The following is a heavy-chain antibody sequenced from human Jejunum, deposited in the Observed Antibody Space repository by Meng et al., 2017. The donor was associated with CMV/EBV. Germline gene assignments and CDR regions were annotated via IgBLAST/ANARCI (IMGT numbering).Heavy chain of an antibody. CDR3: VKDGPLSPTSTTVYGFWFDA. CDR2: VNTGSDST. CDR1: YA. J-gene: IGHJ5*02. D-gene: IGHD1-1*01. V-gene: IGHV3-23*01. Sequence: YAMHWVRQAPGKGLEWVSGVNTGSDSTNYADSVKGRFTISRDNSKNTLDLEMNNLRVDDTAIYYCVKDGPLSPTSTTVYGFWFDAWGQGTLVTVSS.